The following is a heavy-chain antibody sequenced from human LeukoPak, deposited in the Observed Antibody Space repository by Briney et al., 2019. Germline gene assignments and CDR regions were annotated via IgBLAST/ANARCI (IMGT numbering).Heavy chain of an antibody. Sequence: PGGSLRLSCAASGFTFSSYWMSWVRQAPGKGLEWVANIRQDGSVHNYVDSVKGRFTISRDNAKNSLYLQMNSLRAEDTAFYYCAKDDNSWSLDYWGQGTLVTVSS. J-gene: IGHJ4*02. CDR1: GFTFSSYW. CDR2: IRQDGSVH. V-gene: IGHV3-7*01. CDR3: AKDDNSWSLDY. D-gene: IGHD6-13*01.